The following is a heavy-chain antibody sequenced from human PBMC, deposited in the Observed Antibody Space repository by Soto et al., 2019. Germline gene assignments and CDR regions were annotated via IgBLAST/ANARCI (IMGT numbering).Heavy chain of an antibody. CDR1: GYTFTSYD. J-gene: IGHJ6*02. CDR2: MNPNSGDT. V-gene: IGHV1-8*01. Sequence: QVQLVQSGAEVKKPGASVKVSCKASGYTFTSYDINWVRQATGQGLEWMGWMNPNSGDTGYAQKFQGRVTMSRNTSISTAYMELSSLRSEDTAVYYCARDRLISGIAVPGTPDGMDVWGQGTTVTVSS. D-gene: IGHD6-19*01. CDR3: ARDRLISGIAVPGTPDGMDV.